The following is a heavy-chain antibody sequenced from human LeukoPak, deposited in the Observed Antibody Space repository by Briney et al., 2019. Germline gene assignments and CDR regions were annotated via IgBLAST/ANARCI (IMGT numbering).Heavy chain of an antibody. Sequence: ASVKVSCKASGYTFTSYDINWVRQATGQGLEWMGWMNPNSDNTVYAEKFRGRITMTRNTSITTAYMELRSLRSEDTAVYYCMSTSNWGSVIFDCWGQGTLVTVSS. CDR2: MNPNSDNT. V-gene: IGHV1-8*01. D-gene: IGHD7-27*01. CDR1: GYTFTSYD. CDR3: MSTSNWGSVIFDC. J-gene: IGHJ4*02.